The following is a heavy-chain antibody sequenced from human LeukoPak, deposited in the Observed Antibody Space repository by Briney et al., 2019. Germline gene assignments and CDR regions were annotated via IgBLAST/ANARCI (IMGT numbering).Heavy chain of an antibody. V-gene: IGHV3-23*01. D-gene: IGHD2/OR15-2a*01. CDR1: GFTFSSYG. Sequence: PGGSLRLSCAASGFTFSSYGMTWVRQAPGKGLEWVSCIIGSGVNTYYADSVKGRFTISRDNSTNTLYLQMNSLRAEDTAVYYCAKETGTYCYFPFDSWGQGTLVTVSS. J-gene: IGHJ4*02. CDR3: AKETGTYCYFPFDS. CDR2: IIGSGVNT.